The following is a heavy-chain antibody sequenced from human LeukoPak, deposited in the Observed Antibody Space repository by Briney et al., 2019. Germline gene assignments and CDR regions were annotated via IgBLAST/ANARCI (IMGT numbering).Heavy chain of an antibody. D-gene: IGHD3-22*01. CDR3: ARWGYYYDLDY. CDR2: ISSSSSTI. Sequence: GGSLRLSCAASGFTFSNYWMSWVRQAPGKGLEWVSYISSSSSTIYYADSVKGRFTISRDNAKNSLYLQMNSLRAEDTAVYYCARWGYYYDLDYWGQGTLVTVSS. CDR1: GFTFSNYW. J-gene: IGHJ4*02. V-gene: IGHV3-48*01.